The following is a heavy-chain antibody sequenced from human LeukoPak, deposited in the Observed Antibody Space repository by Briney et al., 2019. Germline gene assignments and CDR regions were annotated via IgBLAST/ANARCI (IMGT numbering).Heavy chain of an antibody. Sequence: SETLSLTCAVSGGSISSGGYSWSWILQPPGAGLEWIGYIYHSGSTYYNPSLKSRVTISVDRSKNQFSLKLSSVTAADTAVYYCASSSGWYGDYYYGMDVWGQGTTVTVSS. J-gene: IGHJ6*02. CDR3: ASSSGWYGDYYYGMDV. D-gene: IGHD6-19*01. CDR2: IYHSGST. CDR1: GGSISSGGYS. V-gene: IGHV4-30-2*01.